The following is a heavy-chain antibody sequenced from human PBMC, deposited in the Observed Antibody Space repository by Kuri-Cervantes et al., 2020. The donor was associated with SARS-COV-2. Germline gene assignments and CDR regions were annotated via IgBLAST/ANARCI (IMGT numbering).Heavy chain of an antibody. J-gene: IGHJ4*02. CDR1: AYTFTSYG. CDR3: VRDPNCRAGNCYFDY. D-gene: IGHD2-15*01. V-gene: IGHV1-18*01. Sequence: ASVKVSCKASAYTFTSYGISWVRQAPGQELEWMAWIDCYNGRTKYARTLQGRLTVNADASTSTAYMELSSLRSDDTAVHYCVRDPNCRAGNCYFDYWGQGTQVTVSS. CDR2: IDCYNGRT.